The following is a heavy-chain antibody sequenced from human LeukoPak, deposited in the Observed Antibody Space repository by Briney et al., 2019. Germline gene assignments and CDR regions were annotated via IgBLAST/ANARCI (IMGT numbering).Heavy chain of an antibody. CDR2: IYTSGST. Sequence: SETLSLTCTVSGGSISSYYWIWIRQPAGKGLEWIGRIYTSGSTNYNPSLKSRVTMSVDTSKNQFSLKLSSVTAADTAVYYCAREHKYAAAGDYWGQGTLVTVSS. D-gene: IGHD6-13*01. CDR3: AREHKYAAAGDY. CDR1: GGSISSYY. J-gene: IGHJ4*02. V-gene: IGHV4-4*07.